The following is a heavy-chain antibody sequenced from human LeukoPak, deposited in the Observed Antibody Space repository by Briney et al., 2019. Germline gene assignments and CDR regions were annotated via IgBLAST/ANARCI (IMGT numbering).Heavy chain of an antibody. D-gene: IGHD3-22*01. CDR1: GGSISSGGYY. CDR2: IYYSGST. Sequence: PSETLSLTCTVSGGSISSGGYYWSWIRQHPGKGLEWIGYIYYSGSTYYNPSLKSRVTISVDTSKNQFSLKLSSVTAADTAVYYCAREWGYDSSGYYSGVGYWGQGTLVTVSS. V-gene: IGHV4-31*03. CDR3: AREWGYDSSGYYSGVGY. J-gene: IGHJ4*02.